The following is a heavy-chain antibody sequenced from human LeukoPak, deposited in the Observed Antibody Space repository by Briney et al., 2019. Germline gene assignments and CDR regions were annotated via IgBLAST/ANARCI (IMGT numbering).Heavy chain of an antibody. J-gene: IGHJ4*02. CDR2: ISAGGIGT. CDR1: GFTFSSYA. V-gene: IGHV3-23*01. Sequence: PGGSLRLSCAASGFTFSSYAMSWVRQAPGKGLEWVSGISAGGIGTYYADSVKGRFTISRDNSKNTLYLQMNSLRAEDTAVYYCAKRGHYDYVWGSARHYYFDYWGQGTLVTVSS. D-gene: IGHD3-16*01. CDR3: AKRGHYDYVWGSARHYYFDY.